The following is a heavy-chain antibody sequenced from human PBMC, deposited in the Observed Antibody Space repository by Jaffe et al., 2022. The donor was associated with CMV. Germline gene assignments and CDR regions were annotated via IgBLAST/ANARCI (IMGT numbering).Heavy chain of an antibody. Sequence: QVQLVQSGAEVKKPGASVKVSCKVSGYTLTELSMHWVRQAPGKGLEWMGGFDPEDGETIYAQKFQGRVTMTEDTSTDTAYMELSSLRSEDTAVYYCATTTSQYSSSAREENYYYGMDVWGQGTTVTVSS. D-gene: IGHD6-6*01. CDR1: GYTLTELS. V-gene: IGHV1-24*01. CDR3: ATTTSQYSSSAREENYYYGMDV. J-gene: IGHJ6*02. CDR2: FDPEDGET.